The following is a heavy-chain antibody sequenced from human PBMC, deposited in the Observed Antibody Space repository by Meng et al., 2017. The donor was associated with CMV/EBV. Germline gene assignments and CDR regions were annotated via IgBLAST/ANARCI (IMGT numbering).Heavy chain of an antibody. CDR1: GFTFCSYE. D-gene: IGHD2-8*01. V-gene: IGHV3-48*03. CDR2: ISSSGSTI. Sequence: GESLKISCAASGFTFCSYEMNWVRQAPGKGLEWVSYISSSGSTIYYADSVKGRFTISRDNAKNSLYLQMNSLRAEDTAVYYCARGYCTNGVCYQRGGNDYWGQGTLVTVSS. J-gene: IGHJ4*02. CDR3: ARGYCTNGVCYQRGGNDY.